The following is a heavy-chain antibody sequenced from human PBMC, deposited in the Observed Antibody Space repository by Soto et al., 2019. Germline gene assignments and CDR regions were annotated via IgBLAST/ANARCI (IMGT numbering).Heavy chain of an antibody. V-gene: IGHV3-23*01. Sequence: EVQVLESGGGLVQPGGSLRLSCVASGFIFSSYAMTWVRQAPGKGLEWVSIISGSGDSIYYADSVKGRFTISRDNSKNTVYLQVNSLRAEDTAVYYCARGEYGYYDYWGQGTLVTVSS. D-gene: IGHD3-10*01. CDR2: ISGSGDSI. CDR3: ARGEYGYYDY. J-gene: IGHJ4*02. CDR1: GFIFSSYA.